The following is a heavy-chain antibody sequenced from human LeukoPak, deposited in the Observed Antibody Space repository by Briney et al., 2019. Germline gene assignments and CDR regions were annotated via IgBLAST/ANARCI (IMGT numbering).Heavy chain of an antibody. CDR1: GFTFSDYY. CDR2: ISSSSSYI. CDR3: AKDSPSRTATTEVPVDY. D-gene: IGHD1/OR15-1a*01. V-gene: IGHV3-11*06. Sequence: GGSLRLSCAASGFTFSDYYMSWIRQAPGKGLEWVASISSSSSYIYFANSVRGRFTISRDNAKNSLYLQMNSLRAEDTAVYYCAKDSPSRTATTEVPVDYWGQGTLVTVSS. J-gene: IGHJ4*02.